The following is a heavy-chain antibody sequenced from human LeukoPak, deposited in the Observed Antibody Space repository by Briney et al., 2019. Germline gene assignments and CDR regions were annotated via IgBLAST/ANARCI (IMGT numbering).Heavy chain of an antibody. Sequence: PGGSLRLSCAASGFTFSSYGMHWVRQAPGKGLEWVAVIWYDGSNKYYADSVKGRFTISRDNSKNTLYLQMNSLRGEDTAVYYCAKGKRDYYYYYMDVWGKGTTVTVSS. CDR2: IWYDGSNK. V-gene: IGHV3-33*06. CDR1: GFTFSSYG. CDR3: AKGKRDYYYYYMDV. J-gene: IGHJ6*03.